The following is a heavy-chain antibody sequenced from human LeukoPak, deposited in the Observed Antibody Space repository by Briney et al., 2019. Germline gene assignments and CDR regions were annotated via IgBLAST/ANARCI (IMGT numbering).Heavy chain of an antibody. CDR3: ATFGYYYDSSGYPPSLGAFDI. V-gene: IGHV1-69*06. J-gene: IGHJ3*02. Sequence: ASVKVSCKASGYTFTGYYMHWVRQAPGQGLEWMGGIIPIFGTANYAQKFQGRVTITADKSTSTAYMELSSLRSEDTAVYYCATFGYYYDSSGYPPSLGAFDIWGQGTMVTVSS. CDR1: GYTFTGYY. D-gene: IGHD3-22*01. CDR2: IIPIFGTA.